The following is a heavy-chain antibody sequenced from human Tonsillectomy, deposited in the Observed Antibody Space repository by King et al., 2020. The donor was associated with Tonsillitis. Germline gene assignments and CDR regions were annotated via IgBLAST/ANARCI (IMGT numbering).Heavy chain of an antibody. CDR3: ARDHAYSSFDY. J-gene: IGHJ4*02. CDR1: PFTFSRSW. V-gene: IGHV3-7*01. D-gene: IGHD6-19*01. CDR2: LNPEGREE. Sequence: VQLVESGGNLVQPGGCLRLSFAASPFTFSRSWRALVRQGPGTGVEWGASLNPEGREENFVAAVRGRLTISSDNPENTVYLQMNSLGADDTAVYYCARDHAYSSFDYWGQGTLVTVSS.